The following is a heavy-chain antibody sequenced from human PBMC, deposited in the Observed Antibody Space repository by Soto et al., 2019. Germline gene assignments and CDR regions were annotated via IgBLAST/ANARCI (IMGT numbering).Heavy chain of an antibody. CDR2: INTYNGNT. V-gene: IGHV1-18*01. CDR1: GYTFTSYG. Sequence: QVQLVQSGAEVKNPGASVKVSCKTSGYTFTSYGIGWARQAPGQGLEWMGWINTYNGNTNYAQNLQGRVTLTTDTXXSTAYMELSSLRSNATAIYYCAMVDVYVTPSPQDVWGQGTTVTVSS. D-gene: IGHD3-16*01. CDR3: AMVDVYVTPSPQDV. J-gene: IGHJ6*02.